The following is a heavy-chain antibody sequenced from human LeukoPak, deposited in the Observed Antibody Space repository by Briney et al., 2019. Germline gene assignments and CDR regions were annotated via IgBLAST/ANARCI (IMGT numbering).Heavy chain of an antibody. CDR3: ARYYYDSSGYSPFDY. V-gene: IGHV4-59*01. Sequence: PSETLSLTCTVSRGSISSYYWSWIRQPPGKGLEWIGYIYYSGSTNYNPSLKSRVTISVDTSKNQFSLKLSSVTAADTAVYYCARYYYDSSGYSPFDYWGQGTLVTVSS. D-gene: IGHD3-22*01. CDR1: RGSISSYY. CDR2: IYYSGST. J-gene: IGHJ4*02.